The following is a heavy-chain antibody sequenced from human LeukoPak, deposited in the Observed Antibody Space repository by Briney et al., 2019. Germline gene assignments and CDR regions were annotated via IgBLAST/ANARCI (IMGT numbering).Heavy chain of an antibody. CDR3: ARGVCSGGSCAPARGYYYYYMDV. D-gene: IGHD2-15*01. J-gene: IGHJ6*03. V-gene: IGHV1-2*06. Sequence: GASVKVSCKASGYTFTGYYMHWVRQAPGQGLEWMGRINPNSGGTNYAQKFQGRVTMTRDTSISTAYMELSRLRSDDTAVYYCARGVCSGGSCAPARGYYYYYMDVWGKGTTVTVSS. CDR1: GYTFTGYY. CDR2: INPNSGGT.